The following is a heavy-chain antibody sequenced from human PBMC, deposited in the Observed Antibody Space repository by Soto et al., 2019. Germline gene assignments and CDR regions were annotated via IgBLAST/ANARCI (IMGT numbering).Heavy chain of an antibody. CDR3: APSPRYYDSSGYSSY. Sequence: ASVKVSCKASGGTFSSYAISWVRQAPGQGLEWMGGIIPIFGTANYAQKFQGRVTITADESTSTAYMELSSLRSEDTAVYYCAPSPRYYDSSGYSSYWGQGTLVTVSS. D-gene: IGHD3-22*01. J-gene: IGHJ4*02. CDR1: GGTFSSYA. CDR2: IIPIFGTA. V-gene: IGHV1-69*13.